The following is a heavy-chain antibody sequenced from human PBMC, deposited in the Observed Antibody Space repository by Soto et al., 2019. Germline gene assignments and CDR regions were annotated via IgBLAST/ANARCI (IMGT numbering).Heavy chain of an antibody. CDR1: GFTFGNYG. J-gene: IGHJ4*02. V-gene: IGHV3-33*01. Sequence: SLRLTCAASGFTFGNYGMHWVRQAPGKGLEWVAVIWFDGNNQHYADSVKGRFTISRHNSKNTLYVQMTSLRAEDTAVYYCARGLQSLFDYLGQGTLVTVSS. CDR2: IWFDGNNQ. CDR3: ARGLQSLFDY.